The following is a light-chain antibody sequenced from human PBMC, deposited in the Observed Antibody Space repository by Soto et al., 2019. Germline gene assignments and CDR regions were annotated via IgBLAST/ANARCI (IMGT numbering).Light chain of an antibody. Sequence: QSVLTQSPSASASLGASVKLTCTLSSGHSNYAITWHQQQPEKGPRYLMKLNSDGSHTKGDGIPDRFSGSTSGADRYLTISSLQSDAEADYYCQTWGTGIQVFGGGTKVTVL. CDR2: LNSDGSH. CDR1: SGHSNYA. V-gene: IGLV4-69*02. CDR3: QTWGTGIQV. J-gene: IGLJ3*02.